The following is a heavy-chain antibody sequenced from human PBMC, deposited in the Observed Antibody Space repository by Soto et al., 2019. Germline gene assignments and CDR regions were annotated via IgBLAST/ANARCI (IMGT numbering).Heavy chain of an antibody. D-gene: IGHD3-16*02. CDR2: MSWSGGSI. J-gene: IGHJ4*02. V-gene: IGHV3-9*01. Sequence: VQLVESGGGLVQPGRSLRLSCVASGFTFDDYGMHWVRQAPGKGLEWVSGMSWSGGSIAYADSVKGRFTISGDNAKNSLYLQMNSLRPEDTALYYCAKDISLGELSAADHWGQGTMVTVSS. CDR1: GFTFDDYG. CDR3: AKDISLGELSAADH.